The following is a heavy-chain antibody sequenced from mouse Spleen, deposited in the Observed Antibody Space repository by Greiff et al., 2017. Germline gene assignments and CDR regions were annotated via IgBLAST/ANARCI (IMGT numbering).Heavy chain of an antibody. CDR1: GFSLTSYG. V-gene: IGHV2-9*02. J-gene: IGHJ3*01. D-gene: IGHD4-1*01. CDR3: ARDWDEGFAY. Sequence: QVQLKESGPGLVAPSQSLSITCTVSGFSLTSYGVHWVRQPPGKGLEWLGVIWAGGSTNYNSALMSRLSISKDNSKSQVFLKMNSLQTDDTAMYYCARDWDEGFAYWGQGTLVTVSA. CDR2: IWAGGST.